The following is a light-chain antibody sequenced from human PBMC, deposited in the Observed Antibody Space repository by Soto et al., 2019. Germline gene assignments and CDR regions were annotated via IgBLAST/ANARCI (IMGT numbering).Light chain of an antibody. CDR2: KAS. CDR1: QTISSW. V-gene: IGKV1-5*03. Sequence: DIQMTQSPSTLSASVGDRVTITCRASQTISSWLAWYQQKPGKAPKLLIYKASTLESGVPSRVSGSASGTEFTLTISSLQPDDFATYYCQEYNSYSLTLGGGTKVEIK. J-gene: IGKJ4*01. CDR3: QEYNSYSLT.